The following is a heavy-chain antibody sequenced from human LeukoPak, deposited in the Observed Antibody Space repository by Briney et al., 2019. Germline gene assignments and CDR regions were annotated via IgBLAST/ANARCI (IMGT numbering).Heavy chain of an antibody. CDR2: IKQDGSEK. D-gene: IGHD5-12*01. V-gene: IGHV3-7*01. J-gene: IGHJ4*02. CDR1: GFTFSSYS. CDR3: ARDSRWLRVSDY. Sequence: PGGSLRLSCAASGFTFSSYSMNWVRQAPGKGLEWVANIKQDGSEKYYVDSVKGRFTISRDNAKNSLYLQMNSLRAEDTAVYYCARDSRWLRVSDYWGQGTLVTVSS.